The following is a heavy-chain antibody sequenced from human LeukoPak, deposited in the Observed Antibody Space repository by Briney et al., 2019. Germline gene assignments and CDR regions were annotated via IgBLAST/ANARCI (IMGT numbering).Heavy chain of an antibody. CDR1: GYTFTSYG. D-gene: IGHD3-3*01. Sequence: ASVKVSCKASGYTFTSYGIIWVRQAPGQGLEWMGGIRTYDDNANYAERLQGRVTMTTDASTSTAYMELRSLRSDDTAVYYCARDRRLRFLEWSSIGYFQHWGQGTLVTVSS. CDR3: ARDRRLRFLEWSSIGYFQH. CDR2: IRTYDDNA. J-gene: IGHJ1*01. V-gene: IGHV1-18*01.